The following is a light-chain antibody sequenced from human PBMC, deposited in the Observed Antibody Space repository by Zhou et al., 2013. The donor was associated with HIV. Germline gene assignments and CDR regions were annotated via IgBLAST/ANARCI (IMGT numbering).Light chain of an antibody. CDR2: AAS. CDR3: QQSYSTPRT. V-gene: IGKV1-39*01. CDR1: QNIRRS. J-gene: IGKJ1*01. Sequence: DIQMTQSPSYLSASAGDRVTITCRASQNIRRSLHWYQQKPGKAPKILIYAASSLQSGVPSRFSGSGSGTDFTLTISSLQPEDFATYYCQQSYSTPRTFGQGTKVEIK.